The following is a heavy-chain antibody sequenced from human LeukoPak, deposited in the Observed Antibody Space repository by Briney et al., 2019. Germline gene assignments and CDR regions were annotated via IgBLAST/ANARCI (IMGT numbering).Heavy chain of an antibody. CDR3: ARGPYSIAAAGTVDY. CDR2: ISAYNGNT. Sequence: ASVTVSYTASGYSFTSYGISWVRQAPGQGLEWMGWISAYNGNTNYAQKLQGRVTMTTDTSTSTAYMELRSLRSDDTAVYYCARGPYSIAAAGTVDYWGQGTLVTVSS. J-gene: IGHJ4*02. CDR1: GYSFTSYG. V-gene: IGHV1-18*01. D-gene: IGHD6-13*01.